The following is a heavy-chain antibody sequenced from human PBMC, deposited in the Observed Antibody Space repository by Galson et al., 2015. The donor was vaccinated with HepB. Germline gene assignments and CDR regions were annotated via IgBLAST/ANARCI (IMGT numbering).Heavy chain of an antibody. Sequence: SVKVSCKASAYTFTGYYIHWVRQAPGQGLEWMGRINPNSGGTDFAQRFQGRVTLTRDPSINTAYMELSSLISDDTVVYYCAREILPIAAGSREAFDIWGQGTMVTVSS. CDR1: AYTFTGYY. J-gene: IGHJ3*02. CDR2: INPNSGGT. V-gene: IGHV1-2*05. D-gene: IGHD6-13*01. CDR3: AREILPIAAGSREAFDI.